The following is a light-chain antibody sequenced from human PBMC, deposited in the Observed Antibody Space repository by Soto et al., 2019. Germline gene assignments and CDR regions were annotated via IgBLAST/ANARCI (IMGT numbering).Light chain of an antibody. Sequence: EIVLTQSPATLSLSPGERATLSCRASQSISSSYLAWYQQKPGQAPRLLIYDASSRATGIPDRFSGSGSGTDFTLTISRLEPEDFAVYYCQQYNNWPWTFGQGTKVDIK. CDR3: QQYNNWPWT. CDR2: DAS. CDR1: QSISSSY. V-gene: IGKV3D-20*02. J-gene: IGKJ1*01.